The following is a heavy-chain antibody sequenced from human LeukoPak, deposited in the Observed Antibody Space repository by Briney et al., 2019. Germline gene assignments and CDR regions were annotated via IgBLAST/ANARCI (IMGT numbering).Heavy chain of an antibody. CDR2: INHSGST. V-gene: IGHV4-34*01. D-gene: IGHD6-6*01. J-gene: IGHJ4*02. CDR1: GFTFSSYA. CDR3: ARGGKSPLLYSSSHFDY. Sequence: GSLRLSCAASGFTFSSYAMSWVRQPPGKGLEWIGEINHSGSTNYNPSLKSRATISVDTSKNQFSLKLSSVTAADTAVYYCARGGKSPLLYSSSHFDYWGQGTLVTVSS.